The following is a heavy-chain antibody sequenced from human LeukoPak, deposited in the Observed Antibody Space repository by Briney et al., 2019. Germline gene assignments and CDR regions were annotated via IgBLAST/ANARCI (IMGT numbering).Heavy chain of an antibody. V-gene: IGHV4-61*01. Sequence: SETLSLTCTVSGGSVSSGSYYWSWIRQPPGKGLEWIGYIYYSGSTNYNPSLKSRVTISVDTSKNQFSLKLSSVTAADTAVYYCARDLPFEDWGQGTLVTVSS. CDR3: ARDLPFED. D-gene: IGHD2/OR15-2a*01. CDR2: IYYSGST. J-gene: IGHJ4*02. CDR1: GGSVSSGSYY.